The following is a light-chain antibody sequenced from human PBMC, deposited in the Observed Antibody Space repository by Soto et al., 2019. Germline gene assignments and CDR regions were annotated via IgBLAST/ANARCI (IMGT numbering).Light chain of an antibody. CDR2: GAS. V-gene: IGKV3-15*01. CDR1: QSVSNN. J-gene: IGKJ1*01. Sequence: EIVMTQSPATLSVSPGERVTLSCRASQSVSNNLAWYQQKPGQTPRLLIYGASTRATGIPARFSGSGSGTEFTLTISSLQSEDFAVYCCQQYNNWPPWTFGQGTKVEIK. CDR3: QQYNNWPPWT.